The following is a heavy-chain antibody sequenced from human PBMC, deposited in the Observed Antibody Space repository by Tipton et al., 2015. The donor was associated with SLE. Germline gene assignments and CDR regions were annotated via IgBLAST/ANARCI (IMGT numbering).Heavy chain of an antibody. J-gene: IGHJ4*02. D-gene: IGHD3-22*01. CDR3: ARHDYDDNGYYMHYFDY. V-gene: IGHV4-39*01. Sequence: TLSLTCTVSGGSISSSSYYWGWIRQPPGKGLEWIGSIYYSGSTYYNPSLQSRVSLSVATSKNQVFLRRNSVTAADTSIYYCARHDYDDNGYYMHYFDYWGQGTLVAVSS. CDR2: IYYSGST. CDR1: GGSISSSSYY.